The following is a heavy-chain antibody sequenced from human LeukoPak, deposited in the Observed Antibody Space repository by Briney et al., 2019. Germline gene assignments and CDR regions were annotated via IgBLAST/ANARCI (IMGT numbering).Heavy chain of an antibody. J-gene: IGHJ4*02. D-gene: IGHD3-22*01. CDR2: IYTSGST. Sequence: SETLSLTCTVSGGSISGYYWSWIRQPAGKGLEWIGRIYTSGSTNYNPSLKSRVTMSVDTSKNQFSLKLSSVTAADTAVYYCAIHTYYYDSSGYYTDYWGQGTLVTVSS. CDR1: GGSISGYY. CDR3: AIHTYYYDSSGYYTDY. V-gene: IGHV4-4*07.